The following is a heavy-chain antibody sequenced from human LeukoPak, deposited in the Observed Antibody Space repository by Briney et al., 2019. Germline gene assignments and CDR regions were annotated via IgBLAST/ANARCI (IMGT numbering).Heavy chain of an antibody. CDR3: AKDREYSSGWPDAFDI. V-gene: IGHV3-43*02. D-gene: IGHD6-19*01. CDR1: GFTFDDYA. Sequence: GGSLRLSCAASGFTFDDYAMHWVRQAPGKGLEWVSLISGDGGGTYYADSVKGRFTISRDNSKNSLYLQMNSLRTEDTALYYCAKDREYSSGWPDAFDIWGQGTMVTVSS. CDR2: ISGDGGGT. J-gene: IGHJ3*02.